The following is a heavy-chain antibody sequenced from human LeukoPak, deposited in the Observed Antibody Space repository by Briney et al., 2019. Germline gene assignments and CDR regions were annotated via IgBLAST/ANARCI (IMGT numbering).Heavy chain of an antibody. CDR3: ARGSSSYYGMDV. D-gene: IGHD6-13*01. Sequence: ASVKVSCKVSGYTLTELSMHWVRQAPGKGLEWMGGFDPEDGETIYAQKFQGRVTMTRDTSTSTVYMELSSLRSEDTAVYYCARGSSSYYGMDVWGQGTTVTVSS. J-gene: IGHJ6*02. CDR2: FDPEDGET. CDR1: GYTLTELS. V-gene: IGHV1-24*01.